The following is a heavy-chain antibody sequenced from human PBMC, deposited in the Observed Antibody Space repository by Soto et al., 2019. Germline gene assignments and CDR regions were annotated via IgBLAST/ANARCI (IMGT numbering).Heavy chain of an antibody. CDR3: ARGSTYSRGMQYNWFDP. D-gene: IGHD6-13*01. CDR2: IYYSGST. CDR1: GGSISSYY. Sequence: SETLSLTCTVSGGSISSYYWSWIRQPPGKGLEWIGYIYYSGSTNYNPSLKSRVTISVDTSKNQFSLKLSSVTAADTAVYYCARGSTYSRGMQYNWFDPWGQGTLVTVSS. V-gene: IGHV4-59*12. J-gene: IGHJ5*02.